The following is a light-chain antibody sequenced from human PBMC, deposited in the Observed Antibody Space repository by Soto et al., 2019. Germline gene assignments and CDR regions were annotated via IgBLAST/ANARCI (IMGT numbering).Light chain of an antibody. CDR1: QSVSSSS. CDR3: HQYGSSPRT. J-gene: IGKJ1*01. CDR2: AAS. Sequence: EIVLTQSPGTLSLSPGDRATLSCRASQSVSSSSLAWYQQKPGQAPMLLIYAASIRAPGIPDRFSGSGSGTDFTLTISRLEAEDFVVYYCHQYGSSPRTFGQGTKVEIK. V-gene: IGKV3-20*01.